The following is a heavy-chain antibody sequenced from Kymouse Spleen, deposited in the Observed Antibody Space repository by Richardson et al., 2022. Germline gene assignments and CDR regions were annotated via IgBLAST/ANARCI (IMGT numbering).Heavy chain of an antibody. J-gene: IGHJ6*02. CDR1: GYTFTSYG. D-gene: IGHD1-7*01. V-gene: IGHV1-18*01. CDR2: ISAYNGNT. Sequence: QVQLVQSGAEVKKPGASVKVSCKASGYTFTSYGISWVRQAPGQGLEWMGWISAYNGNTNYAQKLQGRVTMTTDTSTSTAYMELRSLRSDDTAVYYCARQYNWNYVDYYYYYGMDVWGQGTTVTVSS. CDR3: ARQYNWNYVDYYYYYGMDV.